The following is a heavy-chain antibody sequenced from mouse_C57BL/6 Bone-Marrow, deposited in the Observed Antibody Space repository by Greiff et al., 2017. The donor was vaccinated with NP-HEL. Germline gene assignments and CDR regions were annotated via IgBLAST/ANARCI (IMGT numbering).Heavy chain of an antibody. CDR3: ARERDYYGSSYRYFDV. CDR1: GYTFTSYG. Sequence: QVQLQQSGAELARPGASVKLSCKASGYTFTSYGISWVKQRTGQGLEWIGEIYPRSGNTYYNEKFKGKATLTADKSSSTEYMELRSLTSEDSAVYFCARERDYYGSSYRYFDVWGTGTTVTVSS. V-gene: IGHV1-81*01. D-gene: IGHD1-1*01. CDR2: IYPRSGNT. J-gene: IGHJ1*03.